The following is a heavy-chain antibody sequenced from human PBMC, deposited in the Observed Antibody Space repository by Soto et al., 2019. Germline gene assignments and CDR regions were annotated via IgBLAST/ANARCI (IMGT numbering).Heavy chain of an antibody. CDR3: AGDRRVGYCSIFSCGNYYYYGMDV. CDR1: GYTFTSYG. Sequence: ASVKVSCKASGYTFTSYGISWVRQAPGQGLEWMGWISAYNGNTNYAQKLQGRVTMTTDTSTSTAYMELRSLRSDDTAVYYCAGDRRVGYCSIFSCGNYYYYGMDVWGQGNTVTVYS. D-gene: IGHD2-2*01. CDR2: ISAYNGNT. J-gene: IGHJ6*02. V-gene: IGHV1-18*01.